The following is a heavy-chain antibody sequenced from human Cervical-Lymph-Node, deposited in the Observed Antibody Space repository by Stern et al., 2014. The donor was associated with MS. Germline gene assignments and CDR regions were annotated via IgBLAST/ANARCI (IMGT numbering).Heavy chain of an antibody. J-gene: IGHJ5*02. CDR3: ARSAFHVTTRPNWFDP. D-gene: IGHD1-1*01. V-gene: IGHV2-5*02. CDR2: LYWDDTQ. CDR1: GFSLSTSGVG. Sequence: QITLKESGPPLVKPTQTLTLTCSFSGFSLSTSGVGVGWIRQPPGKALEWLALLYWDDTQLYSPSLKSRLTITNDTSASQVVLTFTTMYPEDTTTYYCARSAFHVTTRPNWFDPGGRGTLVTVSS.